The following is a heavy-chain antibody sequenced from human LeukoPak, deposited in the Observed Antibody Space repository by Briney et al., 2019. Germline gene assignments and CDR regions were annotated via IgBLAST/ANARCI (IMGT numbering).Heavy chain of an antibody. J-gene: IGHJ6*02. Sequence: SVKVSCKDSGGTFISYDISWVRQAAGQGLERMGGILPIFRTANYAQKFQATVTITANDSTSTAYMELSSLRSEDTPVYYCARVFLAETYDIDVWGQGTTVTVSS. CDR2: ILPIFRTA. V-gene: IGHV1-69*13. D-gene: IGHD2-21*01. CDR3: ARVFLAETYDIDV. CDR1: GGTFISYD.